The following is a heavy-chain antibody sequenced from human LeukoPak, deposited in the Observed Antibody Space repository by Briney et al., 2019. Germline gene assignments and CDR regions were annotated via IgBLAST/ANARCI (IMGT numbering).Heavy chain of an antibody. D-gene: IGHD4-4*01. J-gene: IGHJ5*02. V-gene: IGHV5-51*01. Sequence: RHGESLQISCQGSGSSFTSYWIGWVRPMPGKGLEWMGIIYPGDSDTRYSPSFQGQVTISADKSISTAYLQWSSLKASDTAMYYCARRVTRPYSNYLTGGFDPWGQGTLVTVSS. CDR1: GSSFTSYW. CDR2: IYPGDSDT. CDR3: ARRVTRPYSNYLTGGFDP.